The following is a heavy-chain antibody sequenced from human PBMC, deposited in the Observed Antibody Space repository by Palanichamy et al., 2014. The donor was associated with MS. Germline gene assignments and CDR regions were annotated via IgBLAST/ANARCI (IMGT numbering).Heavy chain of an antibody. Sequence: QSGAEVEKPGASVKVSCKASGYTFTSYGISWVRQAPGQGLEWMGWISAYNGNTNYAQKLQGRVTMTTDTSTSTAYMELRSLRSDDTAVYYCARDATNYDYVWGSYRHDAFDIWGQGTMVTVSS. V-gene: IGHV1-18*01. CDR1: GYTFTSYG. CDR3: ARDATNYDYVWGSYRHDAFDI. D-gene: IGHD3-16*02. J-gene: IGHJ3*02. CDR2: ISAYNGNT.